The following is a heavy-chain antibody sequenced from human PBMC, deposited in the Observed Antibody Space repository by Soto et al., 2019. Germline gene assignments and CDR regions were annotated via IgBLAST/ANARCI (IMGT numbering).Heavy chain of an antibody. CDR3: AARGGGGGY. Sequence: EVQLVESGGGLIQPGGSLRLSCAVSGFTVSNNYMSWVRQAPGKGLEGVSVIYSGGYTAYGDSVKGRFTISRDNSKNTLSSKMKARGAAGRGVFFCAARGGGGGYWGQGTLVTVSS. J-gene: IGHJ4*02. CDR1: GFTVSNNY. V-gene: IGHV3-53*01. D-gene: IGHD3-10*01. CDR2: IYSGGYT.